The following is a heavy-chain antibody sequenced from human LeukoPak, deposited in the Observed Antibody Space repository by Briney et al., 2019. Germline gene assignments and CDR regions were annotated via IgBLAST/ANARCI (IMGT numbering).Heavy chain of an antibody. D-gene: IGHD3-22*01. J-gene: IGHJ4*02. V-gene: IGHV1-46*01. Sequence: ASVKVSCKASGYTFTSYYMHWVRQAPGQGLEWMGIINPSGGSTSYVQKFQGRVTMTRDTSTSTVYMELSSLRSEDTAVYYCARDRAHYYDSSGYGFDYWGQGTLVTVSS. CDR2: INPSGGST. CDR1: GYTFTSYY. CDR3: ARDRAHYYDSSGYGFDY.